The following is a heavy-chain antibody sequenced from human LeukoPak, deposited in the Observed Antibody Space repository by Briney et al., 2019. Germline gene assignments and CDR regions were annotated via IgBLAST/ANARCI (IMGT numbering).Heavy chain of an antibody. D-gene: IGHD3-22*01. CDR1: GGSISSGGYY. Sequence: SQTLSLTCTVSGGSISSGGYYWSWIRQHPGQGLVWIGYNYYSGSTYYNPSLKSRVTISVDTSKNQFSLKLSSVTAADTAVYYCARVYYDSSGYSYYFDYWGQGTLVTVSS. V-gene: IGHV4-31*03. CDR2: NYYSGST. CDR3: ARVYYDSSGYSYYFDY. J-gene: IGHJ4*02.